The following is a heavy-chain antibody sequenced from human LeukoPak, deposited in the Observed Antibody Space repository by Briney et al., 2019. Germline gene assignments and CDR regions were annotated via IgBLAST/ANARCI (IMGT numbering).Heavy chain of an antibody. CDR2: IDPSDSYT. CDR1: GYSFTAYW. V-gene: IGHV5-10-1*01. J-gene: IGHJ4*02. Sequence: GESLKISCKVSGYSFTAYWISWVRQMPGKGLEWMGRIDPSDSYTDYAPSFQGHVTISADRSLSTAYLQWYSLKASDTAMYYCARQDFWGQGTLVTVSS. CDR3: ARQDF.